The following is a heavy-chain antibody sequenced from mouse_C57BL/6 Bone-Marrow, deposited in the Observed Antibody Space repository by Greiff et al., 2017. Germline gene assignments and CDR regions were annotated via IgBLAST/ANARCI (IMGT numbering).Heavy chain of an antibody. V-gene: IGHV1-61*01. CDR3: AGGYY. CDR1: GYTFTGYW. CDR2: IYPSDSET. Sequence: QVQLQQPGAELVRPGSSVKLSCKASGYTFTGYWMDWVKQRPGQGLEWIGNIYPSDSETHYNQKFKDKATLTVDKSSSTAYMQLSSLTSEDSAVXYCAGGYYWGQGTTLTVSS. J-gene: IGHJ2*01.